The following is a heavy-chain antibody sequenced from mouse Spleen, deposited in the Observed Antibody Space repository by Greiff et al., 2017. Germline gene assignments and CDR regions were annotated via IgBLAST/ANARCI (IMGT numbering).Heavy chain of an antibody. CDR2: INPYNGGT. D-gene: IGHD1-2*01. V-gene: IGHV1-19*01. Sequence: EVQLQQSGPVLVKPGASVKMSCKASGYTFTDYYMNWVKQSHGKSLEWIGVINPYNGGTSYNQKFKGKATLTVDTSSSTAYLELNSLTSEDSAVFYCAGRFIFGWYFDVWGAGTTVTVSS. CDR1: GYTFTDYY. CDR3: AGRFIFGWYFDV. J-gene: IGHJ1*01.